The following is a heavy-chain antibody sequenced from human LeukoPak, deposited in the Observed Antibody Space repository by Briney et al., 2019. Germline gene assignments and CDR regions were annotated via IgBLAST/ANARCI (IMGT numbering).Heavy chain of an antibody. CDR3: ARGPRYYGSGSYAHFDY. D-gene: IGHD3-10*01. CDR2: INHSGST. V-gene: IGHV4-34*01. CDR1: GGSFSGYY. J-gene: IGHJ4*02. Sequence: SETLSLTCAVYGGSFSGYYWSWIRQPPGKGLEWIGEINHSGSTNYNPPLKSRVTISVDTSKNQFSLKLSSVTAADTAVYYCARGPRYYGSGSYAHFDYWGQGTLVTVSS.